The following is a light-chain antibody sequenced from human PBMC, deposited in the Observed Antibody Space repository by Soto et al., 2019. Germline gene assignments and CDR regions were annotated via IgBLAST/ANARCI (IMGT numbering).Light chain of an antibody. CDR3: QQRSNWPRT. V-gene: IGKV3-11*01. J-gene: IGKJ1*01. CDR2: DAS. Sequence: EIVLTQSPATLSLSPGERPTLSCRASQSVSNYLAWYQQKPGQAPRLLIYDASNRATGIPARFSGSGSGTDFTLTISSLGPEDFAVYYCQQRSNWPRTFGQGTKVEIK. CDR1: QSVSNY.